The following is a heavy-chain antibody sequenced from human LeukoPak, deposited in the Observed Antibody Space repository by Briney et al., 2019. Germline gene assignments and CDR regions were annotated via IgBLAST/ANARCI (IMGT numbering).Heavy chain of an antibody. V-gene: IGHV3-23*01. CDR3: AKDSSSWYREGYNWFDP. Sequence: TGGSLRLSCAASGFTFSSYAMSWVRQAPGKGLEWVSAISGSGGSTYYADSVKGRFTISRDNSKNTLYLQMNSLRAEDTAVYHCAKDSSSWYREGYNWFDPWGQGTLVTVSS. CDR2: ISGSGGST. D-gene: IGHD6-13*01. CDR1: GFTFSSYA. J-gene: IGHJ5*02.